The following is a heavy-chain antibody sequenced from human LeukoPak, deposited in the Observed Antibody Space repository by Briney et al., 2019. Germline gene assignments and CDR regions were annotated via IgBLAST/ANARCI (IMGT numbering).Heavy chain of an antibody. V-gene: IGHV4-39*01. J-gene: IGHJ3*02. CDR1: GGSISSSSYY. CDR3: ASTYCSGGSCYGAFDI. CDR2: IYYSGRT. D-gene: IGHD2-15*01. Sequence: SETLSLTCTVSGGSISSSSYYWGWIRQPPGTGLEWSGNIYYSGRTYYNPSLKSRVAISVDTSKNQFSLKLTSVTAADTAVYYCASTYCSGGSCYGAFDIWGQGTMVTGSP.